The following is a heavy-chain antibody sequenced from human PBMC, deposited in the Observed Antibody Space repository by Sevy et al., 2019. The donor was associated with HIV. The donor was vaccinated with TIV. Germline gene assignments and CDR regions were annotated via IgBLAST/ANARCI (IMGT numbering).Heavy chain of an antibody. Sequence: GGSLRLSCAASGFTFSSYAMHWVRQAPGKGPEWVAVISYDGSNKYYADSVKGRFTISRDNSKNTLYLQMNSLRAEDTAVYYCAREIIVVVPAAIHNWGQGTLVTVSS. D-gene: IGHD2-2*01. CDR3: AREIIVVVPAAIHN. CDR2: ISYDGSNK. CDR1: GFTFSSYA. V-gene: IGHV3-30-3*01. J-gene: IGHJ4*02.